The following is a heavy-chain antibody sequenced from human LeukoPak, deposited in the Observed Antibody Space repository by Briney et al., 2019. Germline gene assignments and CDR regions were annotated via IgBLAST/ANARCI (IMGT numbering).Heavy chain of an antibody. CDR3: ARDRSSTVTNSWYFDP. Sequence: PGGSLRLSCAASGFTFSDYYMSWIRQAPGKGLEWVSYITSSGSTIYYADSVKGRFTISRDNTKNSLYLQMNSLRAEDTAAYYCARDRSSTVTNSWYFDPWGRGTLVTVSS. CDR2: ITSSGSTI. CDR1: GFTFSDYY. V-gene: IGHV3-11*01. J-gene: IGHJ2*01. D-gene: IGHD4-17*01.